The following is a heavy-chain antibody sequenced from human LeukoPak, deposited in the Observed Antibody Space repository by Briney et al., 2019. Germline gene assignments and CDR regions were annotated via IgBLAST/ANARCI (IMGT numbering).Heavy chain of an antibody. CDR1: GYTFTSYG. V-gene: IGHV1-24*01. J-gene: IGHJ3*02. CDR3: AKADRGIGDAFDI. Sequence: ASVKVSCKASGYTFTSYGISWVRQAPGQGLEWMGSFDPEDGETFYAQKFQGRVTMTEDTSTDTAYMELSSLRSEDTAVYYCAKADRGIGDAFDIWGQGTMVTVSS. D-gene: IGHD3-10*01. CDR2: FDPEDGET.